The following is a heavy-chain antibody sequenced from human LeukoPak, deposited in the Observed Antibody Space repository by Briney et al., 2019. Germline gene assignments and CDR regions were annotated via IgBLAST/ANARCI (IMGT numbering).Heavy chain of an antibody. CDR3: AREGPYDILTGYSPVEYYFYYMDV. D-gene: IGHD3-9*01. J-gene: IGHJ6*03. CDR1: GFTFSHDG. CDR2: ISSDGVER. V-gene: IGHV3-30*04. Sequence: GGSLRLSCEASGFTFSHDGIHWVRQTPGKGLEWVAAISSDGVERHYADSVKGRFTISRDNSKSTLYLQMNSLRAEDTALYYCAREGPYDILTGYSPVEYYFYYMDVWGKGTTVTVSS.